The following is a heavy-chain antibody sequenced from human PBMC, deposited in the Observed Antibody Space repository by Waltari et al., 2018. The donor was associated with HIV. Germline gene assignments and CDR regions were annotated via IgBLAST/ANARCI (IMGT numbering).Heavy chain of an antibody. CDR3: AKAPTVRGSYYFYYYYMDV. CDR2: ISWNSGRL. D-gene: IGHD3-16*01. J-gene: IGHJ6*03. V-gene: IGHV3-9*01. Sequence: EVQLVESGGGLVQPGRSLRLSCAASGFTFDDYAMHWVRQAPGKGLEWVSGISWNSGRLGYADSVKGRFTISRDNAKKSLYLQMNSLRAEDTALYYCAKAPTVRGSYYFYYYYMDVWGTGTTVTVSS. CDR1: GFTFDDYA.